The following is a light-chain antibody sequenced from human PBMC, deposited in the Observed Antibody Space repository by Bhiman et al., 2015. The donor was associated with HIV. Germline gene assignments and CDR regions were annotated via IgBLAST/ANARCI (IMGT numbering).Light chain of an antibody. CDR1: RSNIGSGSG. Sequence: LTQPPSVSGAPGQRITISCAGSRSNIGSGSGVHWYQQLPGRAPKLVMFDPNTRPSGVPDRFSASESGTSASLAITGLQHEDEADYYCQSYDTILSAVVFGGGTRLTVL. V-gene: IGLV1-40*01. CDR2: DPN. J-gene: IGLJ2*01. CDR3: QSYDTILSAVV.